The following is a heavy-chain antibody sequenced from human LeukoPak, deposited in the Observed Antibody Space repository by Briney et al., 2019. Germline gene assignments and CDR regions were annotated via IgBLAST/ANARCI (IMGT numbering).Heavy chain of an antibody. J-gene: IGHJ6*02. Sequence: GASVKVSCKASGGTFSSYAISWVRQAPGQGLEWMGGIIPIFGTANYAQKFQGRVTITADESTSTAYMELSSLRSEDTAVYYCARGPSTVTTLNYYYYYGMDVWGQGTTVTVSS. D-gene: IGHD1-14*01. V-gene: IGHV1-69*13. CDR3: ARGPSTVTTLNYYYYYGMDV. CDR2: IIPIFGTA. CDR1: GGTFSSYA.